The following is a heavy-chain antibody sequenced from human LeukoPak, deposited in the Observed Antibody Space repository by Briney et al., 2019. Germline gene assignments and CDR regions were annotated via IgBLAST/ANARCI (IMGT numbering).Heavy chain of an antibody. J-gene: IGHJ4*02. D-gene: IGHD3-22*01. CDR3: VTYYYGSSAPKRDY. V-gene: IGHV4-34*01. CDR2: ISHSGST. Sequence: SETLSLTCAVYGGSFSDCFWSWIRQPPGKGLEWIGEISHSGSTTYNPSLRSRVTISGDTSKEQFSLKLSSVTAADTAVYYCVTYYYGSSAPKRDYWGQGILVTVSS. CDR1: GGSFSDCF.